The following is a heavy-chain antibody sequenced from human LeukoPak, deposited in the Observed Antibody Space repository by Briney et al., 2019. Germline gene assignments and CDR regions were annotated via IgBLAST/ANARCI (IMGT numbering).Heavy chain of an antibody. CDR2: VTPNTGGT. CDR1: GYTFTGYR. CDR3: ARETVVTQGSYYFDY. D-gene: IGHD4-23*01. V-gene: IGHV1-2*02. Sequence: ASVKVSCKASGYTFTGYRLHWVRQAPGQGLEWMGWVTPNTGGTFYAQKFQGRVTMTRDTSTSTAYMELSRLRSDDTAVYYCARETVVTQGSYYFDYWGQGTLVTVSS. J-gene: IGHJ4*02.